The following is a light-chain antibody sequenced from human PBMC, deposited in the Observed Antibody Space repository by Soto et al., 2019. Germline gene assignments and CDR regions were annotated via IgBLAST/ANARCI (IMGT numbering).Light chain of an antibody. CDR2: AAS. CDR1: QSISSY. Sequence: DIQMTQSPSSLSASVGDRVTITCRASQSISSYLNWYQQKPGKAPKLLIYAASSLQSGVPSRFSGSGSGTDFTLTISSLQPEDFATYYCQKCYSTPPTLGLGTRFDIK. J-gene: IGKJ1*01. CDR3: QKCYSTPPT. V-gene: IGKV1-39*01.